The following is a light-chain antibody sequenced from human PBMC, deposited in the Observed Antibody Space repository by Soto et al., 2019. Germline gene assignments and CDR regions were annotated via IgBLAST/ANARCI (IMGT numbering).Light chain of an antibody. Sequence: QSALTQPHSASGSPGQSVTISCTGTSSDVGGYNYVSWYQQHPGKAPKLMIYEVSKRPSGVPDRFSGSKSGNTASLTFSGLQAEDEADYYCTSYAGSNIYVFGTGTKVTVL. V-gene: IGLV2-8*01. J-gene: IGLJ1*01. CDR3: TSYAGSNIYV. CDR2: EVS. CDR1: SSDVGGYNY.